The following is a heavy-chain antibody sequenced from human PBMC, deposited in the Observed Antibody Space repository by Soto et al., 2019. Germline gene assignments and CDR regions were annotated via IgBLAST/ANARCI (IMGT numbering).Heavy chain of an antibody. CDR2: IIPIFGTA. CDR3: ARLVDPEVFLAWFDP. J-gene: IGHJ5*02. Sequence: QVQLVQSGAEVKKPGSSVKVSCKASGGTFSTYAINWVRQAPGEGLEWVGGIIPIFGTANYAQKFQDRVTSTADESTSTTYMELNSRRSEDTAMYYCARLVDPEVFLAWFDPWGQGPLVTVSS. D-gene: IGHD5-18*01. V-gene: IGHV1-69*01. CDR1: GGTFSTYA.